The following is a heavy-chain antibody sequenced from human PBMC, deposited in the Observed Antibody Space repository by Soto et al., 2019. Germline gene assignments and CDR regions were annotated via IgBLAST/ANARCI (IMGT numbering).Heavy chain of an antibody. V-gene: IGHV1-18*01. CDR1: GYAFTTYG. D-gene: IGHD3-16*01. Sequence: QVHLVQSGAEVKKPGASVKVSCKGSGYAFTTYGITWVRQAPGQGLEWMGWISAHNGNTNYAQKLQGRVTVTRDTSTSTAYMELRSLRSDDTAVYYCARWGYGDYWGQGALVTVSS. CDR2: ISAHNGNT. CDR3: ARWGYGDY. J-gene: IGHJ4*02.